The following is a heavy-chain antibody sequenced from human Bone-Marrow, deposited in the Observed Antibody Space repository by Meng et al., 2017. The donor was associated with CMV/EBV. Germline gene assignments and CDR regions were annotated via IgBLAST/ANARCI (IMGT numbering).Heavy chain of an antibody. CDR1: GYIFTTYY. Sequence: ASVKVSCQSSGYIFTTYYMHWVRQATGQGLEWMGIINPSAGSTRYAPNFQGRVSMTSDTSTSTAYLELSSLISEDTAVYDCASPRYCSGTSCEDTIDIWGQGTMVTVSS. CDR2: INPSAGST. CDR3: ASPRYCSGTSCEDTIDI. V-gene: IGHV1-46*01. D-gene: IGHD2-2*01. J-gene: IGHJ3*02.